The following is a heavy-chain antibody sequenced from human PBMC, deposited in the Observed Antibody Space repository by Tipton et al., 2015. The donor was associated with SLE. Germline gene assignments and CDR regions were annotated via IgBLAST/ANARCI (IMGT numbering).Heavy chain of an antibody. CDR3: ARDSVARYDSSGYYYGY. D-gene: IGHD3-22*01. CDR2: INVGNGNT. CDR1: GYTFTSYV. V-gene: IGHV1-3*01. J-gene: IGHJ4*02. Sequence: QSGAEVKKPGASVKVSCKASGYTFTSYVMHWVRQAPGQRLEWMGWINVGNGNTKYSQKFQGRVTIIRDTSATTAYMELSSLRSEDTAVYYCARDSVARYDSSGYYYGYWGQGTLVTVSS.